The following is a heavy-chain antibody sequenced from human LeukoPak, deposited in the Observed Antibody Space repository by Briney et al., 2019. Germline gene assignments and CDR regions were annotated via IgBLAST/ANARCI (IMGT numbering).Heavy chain of an antibody. CDR1: GFIFSGYA. J-gene: IGHJ4*02. CDR2: ISYDGSNK. Sequence: GGSLRLSCAASGFIFSGYAMHWVRQAPGKGLEWVAVISYDGSNKYYADSVKGRFTISRDNAKNSLYLQMNSLRAEDTAVYYCTRRNNYYDSSGYDYWGQGTLVTVSS. D-gene: IGHD3-22*01. CDR3: TRRNNYYDSSGYDY. V-gene: IGHV3-30-3*01.